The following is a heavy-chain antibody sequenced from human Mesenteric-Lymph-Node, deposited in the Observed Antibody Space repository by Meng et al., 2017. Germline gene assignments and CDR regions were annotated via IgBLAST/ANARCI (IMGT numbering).Heavy chain of an antibody. Sequence: PGRRQVLVNRSATLSTPCAVAVSSNSGSNWWGWIRQPPGKGLEWIGYIYYSGSTYYNPSLKSRVTMSVDTSKNQFSLKLSSVTAADTAVYYCARAEYYNWFDPWGQGTLVTVSS. D-gene: IGHD1-14*01. CDR2: IYYSGST. CDR3: ARAEYYNWFDP. V-gene: IGHV4-28*03. CDR1: VSSNSGSNW. J-gene: IGHJ5*02.